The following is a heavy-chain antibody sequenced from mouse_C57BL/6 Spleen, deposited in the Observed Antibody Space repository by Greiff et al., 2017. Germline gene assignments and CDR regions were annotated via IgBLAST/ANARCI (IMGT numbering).Heavy chain of an antibody. CDR1: GYTFTSYW. CDR3: AIITPVVGY. V-gene: IGHV1-64*01. CDR2: IHPNSGST. Sequence: QVQLKQPGAELVKPGASVKLSCKASGYTFTSYWMHWVKQRPGQGLEWIGMIHPNSGSTNYNEKFKSKATLTVDKSSSTAYMQLSSLTSEDAAVYYCAIITPVVGYWGQGTSVTVSS. J-gene: IGHJ4*01. D-gene: IGHD1-1*01.